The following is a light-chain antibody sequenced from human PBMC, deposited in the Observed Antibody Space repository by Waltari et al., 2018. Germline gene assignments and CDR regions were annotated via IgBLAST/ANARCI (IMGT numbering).Light chain of an antibody. CDR3: QQSYSSPPFT. Sequence: DIQMTQSPSPLSASVGDRVTINCRANQTISSYFNWYQQQPGKAPRLLIYATSSLQSGVPSRFSGSRSGTDFTLTISSLHPEDFATYYCQQSYSSPPFTFGPGTKVDIK. J-gene: IGKJ3*01. CDR2: ATS. V-gene: IGKV1-39*01. CDR1: QTISSY.